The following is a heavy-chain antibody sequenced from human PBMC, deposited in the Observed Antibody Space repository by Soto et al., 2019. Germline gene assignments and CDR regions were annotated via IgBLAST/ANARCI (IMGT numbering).Heavy chain of an antibody. J-gene: IGHJ3*02. CDR1: GGTFDFYA. V-gene: IGHV1-69*12. CDR2: VIPILRAP. D-gene: IGHD3-22*01. Sequence: QVHLVQSGAEVKKPGSSVKVSCKASGGTFDFYAVSWVRQAPGQGLEWMGGVIPILRAPNYAQKFQGRVTITADEATSTVAMDLSSLRSEDTAVYYCVRPVDYYASSGYQPFDAFDIWGQGTMVTVSS. CDR3: VRPVDYYASSGYQPFDAFDI.